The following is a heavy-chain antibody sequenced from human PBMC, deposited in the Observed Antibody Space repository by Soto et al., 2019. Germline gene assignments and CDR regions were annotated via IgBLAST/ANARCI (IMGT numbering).Heavy chain of an antibody. CDR1: GYTFTSYA. D-gene: IGHD2-15*01. V-gene: IGHV1-3*01. J-gene: IGHJ6*02. CDR2: INAGNGNT. Sequence: ASVKVSCKASGYTFTSYAMHWVRRAPGQRLEWMGWINAGNGNTKYSQKFQGRVTITRDTSASTAYMELSSLRSEDTAVYYCARDHAVVVVAAYYYGMDVWGQGTTVTVSS. CDR3: ARDHAVVVVAAYYYGMDV.